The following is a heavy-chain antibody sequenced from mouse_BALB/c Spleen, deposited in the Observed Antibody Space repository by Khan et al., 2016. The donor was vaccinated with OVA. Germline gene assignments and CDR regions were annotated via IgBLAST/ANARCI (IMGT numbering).Heavy chain of an antibody. CDR3: ASHLTGSFAY. D-gene: IGHD4-1*01. V-gene: IGHV5-6*01. CDR2: ISSGGDYT. J-gene: IGHJ3*01. Sequence: EVELVESGGDLVKPGGSLKLSCAASGFTFSNYGMSWVRQTPDKRLEWVATISSGGDYTYYPDSVKGRFTISRDNAKNTLYLQMSSLKSEDTAMYYCASHLTGSFAYWGQGTLGTVSA. CDR1: GFTFSNYG.